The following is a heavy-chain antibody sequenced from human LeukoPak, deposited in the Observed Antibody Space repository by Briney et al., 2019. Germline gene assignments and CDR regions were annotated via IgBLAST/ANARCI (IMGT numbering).Heavy chain of an antibody. CDR3: ARKYSSSWYIWFDP. CDR2: IYYSGTT. D-gene: IGHD6-13*01. Sequence: SETLSLTCTVSGGSVSSSSYYWGWIRQPPGKGLEWIGSIYYSGTTYYNPSLKSRVTISVDMSKNQFSLRLRSVTAADTAVYYCARKYSSSWYIWFDPWGQGTLVTVSS. V-gene: IGHV4-39*01. J-gene: IGHJ5*02. CDR1: GGSVSSSSYY.